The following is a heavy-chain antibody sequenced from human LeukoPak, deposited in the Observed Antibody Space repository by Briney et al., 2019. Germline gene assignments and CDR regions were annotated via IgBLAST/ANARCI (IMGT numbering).Heavy chain of an antibody. Sequence: GGSLRLSCEVSGFMFRTHWMDWVRQAPGRGLEWVANINQDGSEKYYVDSVKGPFTISRDNTKNSLYLQMNNLRAEDTAVYYCSRALEVWGKGTTVTVSS. CDR3: SRALEV. CDR1: GFMFRTHW. V-gene: IGHV3-7*01. J-gene: IGHJ6*03. CDR2: INQDGSEK.